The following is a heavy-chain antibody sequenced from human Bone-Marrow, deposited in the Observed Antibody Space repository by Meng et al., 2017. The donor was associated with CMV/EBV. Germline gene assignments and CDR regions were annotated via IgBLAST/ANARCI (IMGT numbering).Heavy chain of an antibody. V-gene: IGHV3-11*04. J-gene: IGHJ6*02. CDR1: GFTVSSNY. D-gene: IGHD6-6*01. Sequence: GGSLRLSCAASGFTVSSNYMSWVRQAPGKGLEWVSYISSSGSTIYYADSVKGRFTISRDNAKNSLYLQMNSLRAEDTAVYYCARDGGYLAARPGGGGDYYYYGMDVWGQGTTVTVSS. CDR3: ARDGGYLAARPGGGGDYYYYGMDV. CDR2: ISSSGSTI.